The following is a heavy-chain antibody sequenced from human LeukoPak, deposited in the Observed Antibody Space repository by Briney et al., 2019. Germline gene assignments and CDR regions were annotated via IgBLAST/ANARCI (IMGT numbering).Heavy chain of an antibody. V-gene: IGHV3-74*01. CDR3: ARGLLNLGGVIANLDY. CDR1: GFTFSSYW. J-gene: IGHJ4*02. D-gene: IGHD3-16*02. Sequence: HAGGSLRLSCVASGFTFSSYWMHWVRQAPGKGLVWVSRINSDGTGPAYADSVKGRFTISRDNAKNTMYLQMNSLRAEDTLVYYCARGLLNLGGVIANLDYWGQGTLVTVSS. CDR2: INSDGTGP.